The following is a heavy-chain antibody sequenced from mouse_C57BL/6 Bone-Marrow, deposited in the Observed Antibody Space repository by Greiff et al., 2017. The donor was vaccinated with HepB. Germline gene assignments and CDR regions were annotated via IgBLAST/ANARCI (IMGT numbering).Heavy chain of an antibody. D-gene: IGHD3-2*02. Sequence: EVQVVESGGDLVKPGGSLKLSCAASGFTFSSYGMSWVRQTPDKRLEWVATISSGGSYTYYPESVKGRFTISRDNAKNTLYLQRSSLKSADTAMYYWARRRQLRLRDYFDDWGQGTTLTVSS. CDR1: GFTFSSYG. V-gene: IGHV5-6*01. J-gene: IGHJ2*01. CDR2: ISSGGSYT. CDR3: ARRRQLRLRDYFDD.